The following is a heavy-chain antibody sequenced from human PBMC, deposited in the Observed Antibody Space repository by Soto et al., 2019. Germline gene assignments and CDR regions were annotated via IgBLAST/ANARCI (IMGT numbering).Heavy chain of an antibody. CDR3: ARGLATLPVFAFDI. CDR1: GFSLSTSGVG. D-gene: IGHD6-6*01. Sequence: QGTLKESGPTLVKPTQPLTLTCSFSGFSLSTSGVGVGWIRQSLGKALEWLALIYWSGDEHYRPSLKSRLSIIKDTSKNHVVLIMTDMDPVDTATYYCARGLATLPVFAFDIWGQGTMVTVSS. V-gene: IGHV2-5*01. J-gene: IGHJ3*02. CDR2: IYWSGDE.